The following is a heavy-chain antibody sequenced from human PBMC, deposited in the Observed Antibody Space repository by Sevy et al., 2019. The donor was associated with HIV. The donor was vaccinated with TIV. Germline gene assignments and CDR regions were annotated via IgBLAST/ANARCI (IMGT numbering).Heavy chain of an antibody. CDR3: TAEVHWNSDDY. J-gene: IGHJ4*02. D-gene: IGHD1-7*01. CDR1: GFSFSNYA. V-gene: IGHV3-23*01. Sequence: GGSLRLSCAASGFSFSNYAMSWVRQAPGKGLEWVSTLIGGGSRTYYADSVTGRFTISRDNSRNTLYLQMNSLRTEDTTVYYCTAEVHWNSDDYWGQGTLVTVSS. CDR2: LIGGGSRT.